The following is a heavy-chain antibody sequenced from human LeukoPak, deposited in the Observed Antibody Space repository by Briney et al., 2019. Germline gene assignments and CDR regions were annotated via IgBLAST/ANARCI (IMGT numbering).Heavy chain of an antibody. Sequence: GGSLRLSCAASGFTFSSYWMHWVRQAPGKGLVWVSRINGDGSSTSYADSVKGRFTISRDNAKNTLYLQMNSLRAEDTAVYYCARRYSSSYRIDYWGQGTLVTVSS. D-gene: IGHD6-6*01. CDR1: GFTFSSYW. CDR3: ARRYSSSYRIDY. CDR2: INGDGSST. V-gene: IGHV3-74*01. J-gene: IGHJ4*02.